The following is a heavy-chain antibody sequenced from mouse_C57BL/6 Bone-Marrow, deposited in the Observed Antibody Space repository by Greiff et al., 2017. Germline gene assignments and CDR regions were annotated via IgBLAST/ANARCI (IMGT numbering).Heavy chain of an antibody. Sequence: EVKLMESGAELVRPGASVKLSCTASGFNIKDDYMHWVKQRPEQGLEWIGWIDPENGDTEYASKFQGKATITADTSSNTAYLQLSSLTSEDTAVYYCTTMVTPFAYWGQGTLVTVSA. V-gene: IGHV14-4*01. CDR2: IDPENGDT. D-gene: IGHD2-2*01. CDR3: TTMVTPFAY. J-gene: IGHJ3*01. CDR1: GFNIKDDY.